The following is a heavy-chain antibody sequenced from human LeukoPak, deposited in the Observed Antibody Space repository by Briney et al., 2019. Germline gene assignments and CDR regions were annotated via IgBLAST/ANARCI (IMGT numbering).Heavy chain of an antibody. CDR1: GFTFSSYS. Sequence: GGSLRLSCAASGFTFSSYSMNWVRQAPGKGLEWVSYISSSSSTIYYADSVKGRFTISRDNAKNSLYLQMNSLRAEDTAVYYCARVHIVVVPAAFDYWGQGTLVTVSS. CDR2: ISSSSSTI. CDR3: ARVHIVVVPAAFDY. D-gene: IGHD2-2*01. V-gene: IGHV3-48*01. J-gene: IGHJ4*02.